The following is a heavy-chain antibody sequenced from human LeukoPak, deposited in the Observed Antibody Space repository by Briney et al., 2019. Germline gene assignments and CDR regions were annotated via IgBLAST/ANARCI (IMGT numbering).Heavy chain of an antibody. J-gene: IGHJ4*02. CDR3: ARVVKARIPAFDY. CDR1: GGSFSGYY. V-gene: IGHV4-34*01. D-gene: IGHD4-23*01. CDR2: INHSGST. Sequence: SGTLSLTCAVYGGSFSGYYWSWIRQPPGKGLEWIGEINHSGSTNYNPSLKSRVTISVDTSKNQFSLKLGSVTAADTAVYYCARVVKARIPAFDYWGQGTLVTVSS.